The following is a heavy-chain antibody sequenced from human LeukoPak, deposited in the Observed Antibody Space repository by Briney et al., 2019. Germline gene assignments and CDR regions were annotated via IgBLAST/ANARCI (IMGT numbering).Heavy chain of an antibody. D-gene: IGHD2-15*01. Sequence: PGGSLRLSCAASGFTFSSYAMSWVRQAPGKGLEWVSAISGSGGSTYYADSVKGRFTISRDNSKNTLYLQMNSLRAEDRAVYYCAKDPALRVAVVVVAAKREGYWGQGTLVTVSS. CDR3: AKDPALRVAVVVVAAKREGY. CDR1: GFTFSSYA. V-gene: IGHV3-23*01. CDR2: ISGSGGST. J-gene: IGHJ4*02.